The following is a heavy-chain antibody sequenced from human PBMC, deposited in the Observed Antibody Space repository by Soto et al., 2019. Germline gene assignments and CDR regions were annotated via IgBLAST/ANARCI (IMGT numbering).Heavy chain of an antibody. J-gene: IGHJ4*02. CDR1: GGAISSSSYY. CDR3: ASPARYYYDSSGYSAGFDY. D-gene: IGHD3-22*01. Sequence: SETLSLTCTVSGGAISSSSYYFFCIRQPPWSGLELIGSIYYSGSTYYNPSLKSRVTISVDTSKNQFSLKLSSVTAADTAVYYCASPARYYYDSSGYSAGFDYWGQGTLVTVSS. V-gene: IGHV4-39*01. CDR2: IYYSGST.